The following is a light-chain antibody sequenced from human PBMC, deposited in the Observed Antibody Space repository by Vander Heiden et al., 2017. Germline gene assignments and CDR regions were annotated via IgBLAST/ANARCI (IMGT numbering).Light chain of an antibody. Sequence: EVVLTQSLATLSLSPGERATLSCRASQSVSSYLAWYQQKPGQAPRLLIYDASNRATGIPARFSGSGSGTDFTLTISSLEPEDFAVYYCQQRSSWPLTFGGGTKAEVK. CDR1: QSVSSY. CDR3: QQRSSWPLT. CDR2: DAS. J-gene: IGKJ4*01. V-gene: IGKV3-11*01.